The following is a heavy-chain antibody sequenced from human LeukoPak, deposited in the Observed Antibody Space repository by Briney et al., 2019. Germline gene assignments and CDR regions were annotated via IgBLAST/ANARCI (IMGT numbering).Heavy chain of an antibody. CDR2: IYHSGST. CDR3: ARGGGYASPIGY. V-gene: IGHV4-59*01. Sequence: SETXSXXXXXSXXXXXXYXXSWIRXPPGKGLEWIGYIYHSGSTNYNPSLKSRVTISVDTSKNQFSLKLSSVTAADTAVYYCARGGGYASPIGYWGQGALVTVSS. D-gene: IGHD5-12*01. CDR1: XXXXXXYX. J-gene: IGHJ4*02.